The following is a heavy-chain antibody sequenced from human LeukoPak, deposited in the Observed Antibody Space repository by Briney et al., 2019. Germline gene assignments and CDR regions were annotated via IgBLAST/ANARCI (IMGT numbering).Heavy chain of an antibody. D-gene: IGHD4-17*01. V-gene: IGHV1-69*04. Sequence: SVKVSCKASGGTFSSYAISWVRQAPGQGLEWMGRIIPIFGIANYAQKFQGRVTITADKSTSTAYMELSGLRSEDTAVYYCAREGEYGDYVFDYWGQGTLVTVSS. CDR1: GGTFSSYA. J-gene: IGHJ4*02. CDR2: IIPIFGIA. CDR3: AREGEYGDYVFDY.